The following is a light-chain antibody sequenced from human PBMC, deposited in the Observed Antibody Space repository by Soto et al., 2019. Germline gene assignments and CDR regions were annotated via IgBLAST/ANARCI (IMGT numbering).Light chain of an antibody. CDR1: QSVDRY. Sequence: EIVLTQSPATLSLSPGERATLSCRASQSVDRYLAWYQQKPCQAPMLLIFDASNRATGIPARFSGSGSGTDFTLTISSLESEDFAVYYCQQRDNGLTFGGGTKVEMK. CDR2: DAS. J-gene: IGKJ4*01. CDR3: QQRDNGLT. V-gene: IGKV3-11*01.